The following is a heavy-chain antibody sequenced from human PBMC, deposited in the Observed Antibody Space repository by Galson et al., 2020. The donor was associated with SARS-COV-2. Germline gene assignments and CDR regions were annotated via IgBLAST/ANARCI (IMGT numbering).Heavy chain of an antibody. CDR2: INPNSGST. CDR1: GYTFTGYY. Sequence: ASVKVSCKASGYTFTGYYMHWVRQAPGQGLEWMGWINPNSGSTNYAQKFQGRVTMTRDTSISTAYMELSRLRSDDTAVYYCARQLRAASYYYYGMDVWGQGTTVTVSS. D-gene: IGHD6-6*01. J-gene: IGHJ6*02. V-gene: IGHV1-2*02. CDR3: ARQLRAASYYYYGMDV.